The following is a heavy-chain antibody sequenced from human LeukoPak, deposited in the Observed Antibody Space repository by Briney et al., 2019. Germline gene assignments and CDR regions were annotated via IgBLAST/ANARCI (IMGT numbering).Heavy chain of an antibody. D-gene: IGHD3-3*01. J-gene: IGHJ6*04. CDR3: ARVPSDYDFWSGSMPDV. V-gene: IGHV4-30-2*01. CDR2: IYHSGST. CDR1: GGSISSGGYY. Sequence: PSQTLSLTCTVSGGSISSGGYYWSWIRQPPGKGLEWIGYIYHSGSTYYNPSLKSRVTISVDRSKNQFSLKLSSVTAADTAVYYCARVPSDYDFWSGSMPDVWGKGTTVTVSS.